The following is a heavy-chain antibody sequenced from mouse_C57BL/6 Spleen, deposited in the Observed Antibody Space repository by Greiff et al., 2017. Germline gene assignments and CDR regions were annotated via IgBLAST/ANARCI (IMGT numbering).Heavy chain of an antibody. J-gene: IGHJ2*01. CDR3: ARGRGVTTRYYFDY. CDR2: IYPGSGST. D-gene: IGHD2-2*01. CDR1: GYTFTSYW. Sequence: VQLQQPGAELVKPGASVKMSCTASGYTFTSYWITWVKQRPGQGLEWIGDIYPGSGSTNYNEKFKSQATLTVDTSSSTAYMQLSSLISEDSAVYYGARGRGVTTRYYFDYWGQGTTLTVSS. V-gene: IGHV1-55*01.